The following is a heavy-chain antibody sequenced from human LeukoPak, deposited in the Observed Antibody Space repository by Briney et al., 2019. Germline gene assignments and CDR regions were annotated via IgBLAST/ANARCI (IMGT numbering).Heavy chain of an antibody. CDR3: ANLASPRGDYNGY. D-gene: IGHD2-8*01. Sequence: GRPLRLSCAASGFTFSTYGMHWVRQAPGKGLEWVAVISYDGSNKYYADSVKGRFTISRDNSKNTLYLQMNSLRVEDTAVYYCANLASPRGDYNGYWGQGTLVTVSS. J-gene: IGHJ4*02. CDR2: ISYDGSNK. V-gene: IGHV3-30*18. CDR1: GFTFSTYG.